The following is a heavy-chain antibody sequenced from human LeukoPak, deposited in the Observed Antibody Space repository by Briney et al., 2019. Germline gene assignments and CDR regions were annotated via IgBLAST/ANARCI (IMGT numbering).Heavy chain of an antibody. J-gene: IGHJ5*02. D-gene: IGHD3-9*01. CDR3: ARGHMLTGYYNFAWFDP. CDR1: GFTFSSYD. CDR2: IGTAGDT. V-gene: IGHV3-13*01. Sequence: GGSLRLSCGASGFTFSSYDMHWVRQPTGKVLEWVSAIGTAGDTYYSHSVKGRFTISRENAKNSLYLHMNSLSAGDTAVYFCARGHMLTGYYNFAWFDPWGQGTLVTVSS.